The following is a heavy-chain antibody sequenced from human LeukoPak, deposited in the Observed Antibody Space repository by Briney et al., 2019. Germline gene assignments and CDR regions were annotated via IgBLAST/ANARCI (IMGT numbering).Heavy chain of an antibody. CDR1: GFTFSSYG. CDR2: ISGSGGST. V-gene: IGHV3-23*01. D-gene: IGHD5-18*01. J-gene: IGHJ4*02. CDR3: ARQYISGQWYFDY. Sequence: GTLRLSCAASGFTFSSYGMSWVRQAPGKGLEWVSAISGSGGSTYYADSVKGRFTISRDNSKNTLYLQMNSLRAEDTAVYYCARQYISGQWYFDYWGQGTLVTVSS.